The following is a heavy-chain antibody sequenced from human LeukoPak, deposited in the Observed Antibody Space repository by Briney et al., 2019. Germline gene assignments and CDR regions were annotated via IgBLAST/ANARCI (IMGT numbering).Heavy chain of an antibody. CDR1: GFTFDDYA. CDR2: ISWNSGSI. V-gene: IGHV3-9*01. CDR3: AKDWTIFGVVPNYYMDV. D-gene: IGHD3-3*01. J-gene: IGHJ6*03. Sequence: GRSLRLSCTASGFTFDDYAMHWVRQAPGKGLEWVSGISWNSGSIGYADSVRGRFTISRDNAKNTLYLQMNSLRAEDTAVYYCAKDWTIFGVVPNYYMDVWGKGTTVTVSS.